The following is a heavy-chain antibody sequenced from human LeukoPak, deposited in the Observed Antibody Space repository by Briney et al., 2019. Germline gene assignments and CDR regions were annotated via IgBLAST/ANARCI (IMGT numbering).Heavy chain of an antibody. V-gene: IGHV4-61*01. CDR3: ARDSAKYYYDSSGYLPWY. Sequence: SETLSLTCTVSGGSISTSSYYWGWIRQPPGKGLEWIGYIYYSGSTNYNPSLKSRVTISVDTSKNQFSLKLSSVTAEDTAVYYCARDSAKYYYDSSGYLPWYWGQGTLVTVSS. D-gene: IGHD3-22*01. CDR1: GGSISTSSYY. J-gene: IGHJ4*02. CDR2: IYYSGST.